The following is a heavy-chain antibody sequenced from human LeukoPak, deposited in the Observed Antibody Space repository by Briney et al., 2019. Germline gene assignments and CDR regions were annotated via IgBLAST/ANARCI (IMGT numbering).Heavy chain of an antibody. J-gene: IGHJ4*02. D-gene: IGHD6-19*01. Sequence: GGSLRLSCAASGFSFSSYAMSWVRPAPGKGLEWVSSISGSGDNTYYAESVKGRFTISRDNSKNTLFLQMTSLRAEDTAVFYCAKRSGYTTGWFFDFWGQGTLVTVSS. CDR3: AKRSGYTTGWFFDF. CDR1: GFSFSSYA. CDR2: ISGSGDNT. V-gene: IGHV3-23*01.